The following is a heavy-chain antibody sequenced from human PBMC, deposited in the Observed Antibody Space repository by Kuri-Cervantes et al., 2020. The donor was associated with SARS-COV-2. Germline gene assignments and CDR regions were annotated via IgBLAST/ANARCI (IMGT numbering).Heavy chain of an antibody. CDR3: ARVRGVGY. CDR1: GFTFSSYS. Sequence: GGSLRLSCAASGFTFSSYSMNWVRQALGKGLEWVSSISSSSSHIYYADSVKGRFTISRDNAKNSLYLQMNSLRAEDTAVYYCARVRGVGYWGQGALVTVSS. CDR2: ISSSSSHI. J-gene: IGHJ4*02. V-gene: IGHV3-21*01. D-gene: IGHD3-10*01.